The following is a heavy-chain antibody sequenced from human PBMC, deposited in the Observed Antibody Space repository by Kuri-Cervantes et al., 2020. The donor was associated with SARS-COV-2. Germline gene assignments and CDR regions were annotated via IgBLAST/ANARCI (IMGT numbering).Heavy chain of an antibody. CDR2: IHYSGNT. D-gene: IGHD3-3*01. CDR1: SGSISSGDYY. V-gene: IGHV4-30-4*01. J-gene: IGHJ5*02. CDR3: ARAKMGFLEWDNWFDP. Sequence: SCTVSSGSISSGDYYWSWIRQPPGEGLEWIAYIHYSGNTYYNPSLKSRVTISVDTSKNQFSLKLSSVTAADTAVYYCARAKMGFLEWDNWFDPWGQGTLVTVSS.